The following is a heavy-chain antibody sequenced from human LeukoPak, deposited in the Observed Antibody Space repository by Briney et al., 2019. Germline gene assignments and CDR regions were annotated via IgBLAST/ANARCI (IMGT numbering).Heavy chain of an antibody. Sequence: SVKVSCKASGSTFSSYAISWVRQAPGQGLEWMGGIIPIFGTANYAQKFQGRVTITADESTSTAYMELSSLRSEDTAVYYCARGSVQIYCSGASCYKNAFDYWGQGTLVTVSS. CDR2: IIPIFGTA. CDR1: GSTFSSYA. V-gene: IGHV1-69*13. D-gene: IGHD2-15*01. J-gene: IGHJ4*02. CDR3: ARGSVQIYCSGASCYKNAFDY.